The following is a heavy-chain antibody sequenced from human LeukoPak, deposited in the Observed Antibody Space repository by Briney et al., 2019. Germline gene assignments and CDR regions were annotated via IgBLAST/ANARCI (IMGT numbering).Heavy chain of an antibody. D-gene: IGHD2-2*01. CDR1: GFTFSSYE. Sequence: GGSLRLSCAASGFTFSSYEMNWVRQAPGKGLEWVSYISSSGSTIYYADSVKGRFTISRDNAKNSLYLQMNSLRAEDTAVYYCARDLGYCSSTSCPLDYWGQGTLVTVSS. CDR3: ARDLGYCSSTSCPLDY. V-gene: IGHV3-48*03. J-gene: IGHJ4*02. CDR2: ISSSGSTI.